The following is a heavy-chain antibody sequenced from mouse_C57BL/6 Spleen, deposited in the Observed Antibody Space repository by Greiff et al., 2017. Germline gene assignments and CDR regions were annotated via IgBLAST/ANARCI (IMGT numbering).Heavy chain of an antibody. CDR2: ISDGGSYT. Sequence: EVQRVESGGGLVKPGGSLKLSCAASGFTFSSYAMSWVRQTPEKRLEWVATISDGGSYTYYPDNVKGRFTISRDNAKNNLYLQMSHLKSEDTAMYYCARGDYYGSSLYWYFDVWGTGTTVTVSS. J-gene: IGHJ1*03. V-gene: IGHV5-4*01. D-gene: IGHD1-1*01. CDR3: ARGDYYGSSLYWYFDV. CDR1: GFTFSSYA.